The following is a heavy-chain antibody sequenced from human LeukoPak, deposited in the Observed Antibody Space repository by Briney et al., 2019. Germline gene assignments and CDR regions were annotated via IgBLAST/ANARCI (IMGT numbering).Heavy chain of an antibody. Sequence: QPGRSLRLSCAASGFTFSSYAMHWVRQAPGKGLEWVAVISYDGSNKYYADSVKGRFTISRDNSKNTLYLQMNSLRAEDTAVYYCARGHPEQLALRFDYWGQGTLVTVSS. J-gene: IGHJ4*02. CDR2: ISYDGSNK. CDR3: ARGHPEQLALRFDY. D-gene: IGHD6-6*01. CDR1: GFTFSSYA. V-gene: IGHV3-30-3*01.